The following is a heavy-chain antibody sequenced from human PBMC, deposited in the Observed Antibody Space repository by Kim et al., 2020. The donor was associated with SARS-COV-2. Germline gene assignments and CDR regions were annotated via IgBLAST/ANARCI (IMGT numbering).Heavy chain of an antibody. J-gene: IGHJ6*02. Sequence: SVKVSCKASGCTFSSYAISWVRQAPGQGLEWMGRIIPILAIANYAQKFQGRVTITADKSTSTAYMELSSLRSEDTAVYYCAIPLMGGYLIDVWGQGTTV. CDR2: IIPILAIA. CDR1: GCTFSSYA. V-gene: IGHV1-69*04. CDR3: AIPLMGGYLIDV. D-gene: IGHD2-8*01.